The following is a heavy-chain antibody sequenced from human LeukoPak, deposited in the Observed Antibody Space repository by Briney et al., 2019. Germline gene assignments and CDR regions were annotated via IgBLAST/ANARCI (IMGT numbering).Heavy chain of an antibody. Sequence: PGGSLRLSCAASGFTFSSYGMHWVRQAPGKGLAWVAFIRYDGSNKYYADSVRGRFTISRDNSKNTLYLQMNSLRAEDTAVYYCAKDSRNYYYDSSGYYYGMNYWGQGTLVTVSS. CDR1: GFTFSSYG. J-gene: IGHJ4*02. CDR3: AKDSRNYYYDSSGYYYGMNY. D-gene: IGHD3-22*01. CDR2: IRYDGSNK. V-gene: IGHV3-30*02.